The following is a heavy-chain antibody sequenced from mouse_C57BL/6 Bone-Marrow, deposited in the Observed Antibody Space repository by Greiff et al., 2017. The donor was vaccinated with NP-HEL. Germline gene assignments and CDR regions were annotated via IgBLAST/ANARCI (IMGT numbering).Heavy chain of an antibody. D-gene: IGHD3-2*01. CDR3: AREGLTGYYFDY. J-gene: IGHJ2*01. CDR2: IDPSDSYT. Sequence: VQLQQPGAELVMPGASVKLSCKASGYTFTSYWMHWVKQRPGQGLEWIGEIDPSDSYTNYNQKFKGKSTLTVDKSSSTAYMQLSSLTSEDSAVCYCAREGLTGYYFDYWGQGTTLTVSS. CDR1: GYTFTSYW. V-gene: IGHV1-69*01.